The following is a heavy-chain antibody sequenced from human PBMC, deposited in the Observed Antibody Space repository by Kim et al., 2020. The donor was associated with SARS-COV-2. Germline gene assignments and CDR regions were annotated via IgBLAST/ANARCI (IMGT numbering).Heavy chain of an antibody. V-gene: IGHV1-2*01. D-gene: IGHD1-26*01. J-gene: IGHJ3*02. Sequence: YAQKFQGRVSRTRDTSISTAYMELSRLRSDDTAVYYCARVLEWALGAFDIWGQGTMVTVSS. CDR3: ARVLEWALGAFDI.